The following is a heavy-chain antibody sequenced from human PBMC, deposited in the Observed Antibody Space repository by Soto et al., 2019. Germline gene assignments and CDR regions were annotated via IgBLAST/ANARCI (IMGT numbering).Heavy chain of an antibody. D-gene: IGHD2-2*01. CDR2: IDPRDSYV. CDR3: ARLYCTTSTCDSWSDP. J-gene: IGHJ5*02. Sequence: GESLKISCTGFGYTFTTFWISWVRQMPGKGLEWMGRIDPRDSYVNYSPSFQGHVTISADKSISTAYLQWGSLKAPDTAMYYCARLYCTTSTCDSWSDPWGQGTLVTVSS. CDR1: GYTFTTFW. V-gene: IGHV5-10-1*01.